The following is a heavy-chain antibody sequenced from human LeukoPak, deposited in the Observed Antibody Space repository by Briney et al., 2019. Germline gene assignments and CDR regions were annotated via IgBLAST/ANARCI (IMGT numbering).Heavy chain of an antibody. Sequence: ASVKVSCKSSGYTFNSYGITWVRQAPGQGLEWMGWIHTYNGHTNYAQKLQGRVTMTTDTSTSTAYMELRSLRSDDTAVYYCARGGQQLAIDYWGQGTLVTVSS. CDR3: ARGGQQLAIDY. CDR1: GYTFNSYG. V-gene: IGHV1-18*01. J-gene: IGHJ4*02. D-gene: IGHD6-13*01. CDR2: IHTYNGHT.